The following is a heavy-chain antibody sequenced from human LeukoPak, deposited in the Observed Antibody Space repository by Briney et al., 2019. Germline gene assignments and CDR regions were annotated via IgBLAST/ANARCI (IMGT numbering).Heavy chain of an antibody. CDR2: IYYSGST. V-gene: IGHV4-39*01. CDR3: ASGFDGYNL. D-gene: IGHD5-24*01. Sequence: PSETLSLTCTVSGGSISSSTYYWGWVRQPPGKGLEWIGSIYYSGSTYYNPSLESRVTISVDTSKNQFSLKLSSVTAADTAVYYCASGFDGYNLWGQGTLVTVSS. CDR1: GGSISSSTYY. J-gene: IGHJ4*02.